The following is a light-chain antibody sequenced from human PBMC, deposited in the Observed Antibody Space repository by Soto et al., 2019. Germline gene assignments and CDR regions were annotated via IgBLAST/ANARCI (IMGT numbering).Light chain of an antibody. V-gene: IGKV1-5*03. Sequence: DIQMTQSPSTLSASVGDRVTITCRASQNIDRWLAWYQQKPGEAPNLLIYGASSLESGVPSRFSGSGSGTEFTLTISSLRPDEFATYYCQQYNSYPWTFGQGTKVEIK. J-gene: IGKJ1*01. CDR3: QQYNSYPWT. CDR1: QNIDRW. CDR2: GAS.